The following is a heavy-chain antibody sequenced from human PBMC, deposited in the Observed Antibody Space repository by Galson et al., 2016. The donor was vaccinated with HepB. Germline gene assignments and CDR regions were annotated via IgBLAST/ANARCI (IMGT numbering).Heavy chain of an antibody. CDR3: ARDPGRTTIGYAFDI. CDR1: GFPFSFYS. CDR2: IERVGSQ. V-gene: IGHV3-7*01. J-gene: IGHJ3*02. D-gene: IGHD1-26*01. Sequence: SLRLSCAASGFPFSFYSMAWVRQAPGKGLEWVASIERVGSQYVDSVTGRFTISRDNTKNSLYLQMNSLRAEDTAIYYCARDPGRTTIGYAFDIWGQGTMVTVSS.